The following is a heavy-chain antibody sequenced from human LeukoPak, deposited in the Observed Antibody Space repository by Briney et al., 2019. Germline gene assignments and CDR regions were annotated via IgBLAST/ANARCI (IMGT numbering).Heavy chain of an antibody. Sequence: ASVKVSCKASGYTFTSYYMHWVRQAPGQGLEWMGIINPSGGSTSYAQKFQGRVTMTRDMSTSTVYMELSSLRSEDTAVYYCAGDSRQWPSVTPESYYYYYYMDVWGKGTTVTVSS. V-gene: IGHV1-46*01. CDR2: INPSGGST. CDR1: GYTFTSYY. D-gene: IGHD4-23*01. CDR3: AGDSRQWPSVTPESYYYYYYMDV. J-gene: IGHJ6*03.